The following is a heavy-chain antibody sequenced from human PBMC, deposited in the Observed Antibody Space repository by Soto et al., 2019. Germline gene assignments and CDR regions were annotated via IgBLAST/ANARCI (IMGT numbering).Heavy chain of an antibody. CDR2: IIPIFGTA. Sequence: QVQLVQSGAEVKKPGSSVKVSCKASGGTFSSYAISWVRQAPGQGLEWMGGIIPIFGTANYAQKFQGRVTITADESTSTAYMELSSLRSEDTAVYYCARHYVTGTTATYYYYCGMDVWGQGTTVTVSS. CDR3: ARHYVTGTTATYYYYCGMDV. V-gene: IGHV1-69*01. J-gene: IGHJ6*02. D-gene: IGHD1-7*01. CDR1: GGTFSSYA.